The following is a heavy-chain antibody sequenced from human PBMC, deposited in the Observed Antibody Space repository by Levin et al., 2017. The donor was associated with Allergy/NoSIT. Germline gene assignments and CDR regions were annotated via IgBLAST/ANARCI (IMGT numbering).Heavy chain of an antibody. J-gene: IGHJ4*02. Sequence: PGESLKISCAASGFTFSSYAMHWVRQAPGKGLEWVAVISYDGSNKYYADSVKGRFTISRDNSKNTLYLQMNSLRAEDTAVYYCARDSPAWGSYYFDYWGQGTLVTVSS. CDR2: ISYDGSNK. CDR1: GFTFSSYA. V-gene: IGHV3-30*04. CDR3: ARDSPAWGSYYFDY. D-gene: IGHD3-16*01.